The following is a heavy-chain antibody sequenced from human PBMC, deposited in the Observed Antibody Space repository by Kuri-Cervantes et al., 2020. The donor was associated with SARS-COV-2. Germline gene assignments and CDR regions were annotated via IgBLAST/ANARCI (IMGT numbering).Heavy chain of an antibody. CDR1: GLIFSNYA. D-gene: IGHD3-16*02. Sequence: GGSRRLSCAAAGLIFSNYAMNWVRQAPGKGLKWVSAISGSGGSTYYADSVKGRFTISRDNSKNTLYLQMNSLRAEDTAVYYCAKPLDVWGSYRYTKWGQGTLVTVSS. CDR3: AKPLDVWGSYRYTK. CDR2: ISGSGGST. J-gene: IGHJ4*02. V-gene: IGHV3-23*01.